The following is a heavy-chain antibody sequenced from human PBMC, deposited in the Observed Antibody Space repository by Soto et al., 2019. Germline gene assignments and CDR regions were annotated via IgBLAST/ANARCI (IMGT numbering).Heavy chain of an antibody. J-gene: IGHJ5*02. V-gene: IGHV4-4*07. D-gene: IGHD1-1*01. CDR2: IYATGTT. CDR1: GASISGYY. Sequence: SETLSLTCTVSGASISGYYWSWIRESAGKGLEWIGRIYATGTTDYNPSLKSRVMMSVDTSKKQFSLKLRSVTAADTAVYYCVRDGTKTLRDWFDPWGQGISVTVSS. CDR3: VRDGTKTLRDWFDP.